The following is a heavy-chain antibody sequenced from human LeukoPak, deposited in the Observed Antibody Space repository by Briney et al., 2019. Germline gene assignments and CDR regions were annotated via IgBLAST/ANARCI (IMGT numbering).Heavy chain of an antibody. Sequence: GGSLRLSCAASGFTVNSNYMSWVRQAPGKGLEWVAVIWYDGSNKYYADSVKGRFTISRDNSKNTLYLQMNSLRAEDTAVYYCARDQGRYFDYGMDVWGQGTTVTVSS. J-gene: IGHJ6*02. CDR3: ARDQGRYFDYGMDV. CDR2: IWYDGSNK. V-gene: IGHV3-33*08. CDR1: GFTVNSNY. D-gene: IGHD3-9*01.